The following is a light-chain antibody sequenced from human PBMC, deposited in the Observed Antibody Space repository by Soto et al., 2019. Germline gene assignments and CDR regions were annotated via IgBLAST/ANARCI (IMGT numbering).Light chain of an antibody. J-gene: IGLJ3*02. CDR3: SSYTSSSNGRV. CDR2: EVS. V-gene: IGLV2-14*01. Sequence: QSALTQPASVSGSPGQSITISCTGTSSDVGGYNYVSWYQQHPGKAPKLMIYEVSNRPSGVSNRFSGSKSGNTASLTISGLQAEDEADYYCSSYTSSSNGRVFGGGTKLTVL. CDR1: SSDVGGYNY.